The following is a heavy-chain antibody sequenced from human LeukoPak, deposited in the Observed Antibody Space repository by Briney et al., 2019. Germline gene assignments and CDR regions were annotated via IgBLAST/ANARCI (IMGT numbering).Heavy chain of an antibody. Sequence: GGSLRLSCAASGFTVSSNYMSWARQAPGKGLEWVSVIYSGGSTYYADSVKGRFTISRDNSKNTLYLQMNSLRAEDTAVYYCARDHITMVRGVIYDAFDIWGQGTMVTVSS. CDR3: ARDHITMVRGVIYDAFDI. J-gene: IGHJ3*02. V-gene: IGHV3-53*01. CDR2: IYSGGST. CDR1: GFTVSSNY. D-gene: IGHD3-10*01.